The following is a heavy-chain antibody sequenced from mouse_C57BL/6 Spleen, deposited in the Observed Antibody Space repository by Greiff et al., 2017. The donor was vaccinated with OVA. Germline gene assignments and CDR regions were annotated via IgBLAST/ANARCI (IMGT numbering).Heavy chain of an antibody. CDR3: ARADGYYAWFAY. CDR2: IYPGSGST. J-gene: IGHJ3*01. D-gene: IGHD2-3*01. V-gene: IGHV1-55*01. Sequence: QVQLQQPGAELVKPGASVKMSCKASGYTFTSYWITWVKQRPGQGLEWIGDIYPGSGSTNYNEKFKSKATLTVDTSSSTAYMQLSSLTSEDSAVYYCARADGYYAWFAYWGQGTLVTVSA. CDR1: GYTFTSYW.